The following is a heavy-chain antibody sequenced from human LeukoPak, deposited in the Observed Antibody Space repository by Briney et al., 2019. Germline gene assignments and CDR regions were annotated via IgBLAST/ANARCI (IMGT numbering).Heavy chain of an antibody. Sequence: SETLSLTCTVSGASVNGASVTTYYWSWIRQPPGKGLEWIGYIHYSGSTSYNPSLKSRVTISGDRSKNQFSLNLTSVTAADTAVYYCARDMGVPYNWNDGGGVYNWFDPWGQGALVTVSS. CDR1: GASVNGASVTTYY. CDR3: ARDMGVPYNWNDGGGVYNWFDP. CDR2: IHYSGST. J-gene: IGHJ5*02. D-gene: IGHD1-20*01. V-gene: IGHV4-61*01.